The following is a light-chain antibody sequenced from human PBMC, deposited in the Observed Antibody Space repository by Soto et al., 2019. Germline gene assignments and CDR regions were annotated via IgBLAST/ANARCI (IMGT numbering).Light chain of an antibody. V-gene: IGLV2-14*01. CDR1: SSDVGGFNY. CDR2: EVN. J-gene: IGLJ2*01. Sequence: QYVLTQPASVSGSPGQSITISCSGTSSDVGGFNYVSWYQCRPGKAPKLLLFEVNKRPSGASSRFSGSKSGNTASLTISGLQAEDEADYYCSSYTSTATLLVFGGGTKLTVL. CDR3: SSYTSTATLLV.